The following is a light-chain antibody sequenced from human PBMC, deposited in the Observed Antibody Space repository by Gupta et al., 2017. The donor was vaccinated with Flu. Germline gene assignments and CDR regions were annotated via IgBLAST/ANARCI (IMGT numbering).Light chain of an antibody. Sequence: QPALTQPASVSGSPGQSITISCTGTNSDVGSYNLVSWYQQHPGKAPKLIIYEVNERPSGVSNRFSGSKSGTTASLTISGLQADDEAHYYCCSYTVTGGRLVFGGGTKLTVL. J-gene: IGLJ2*01. CDR3: CSYTVTGGRLV. V-gene: IGLV2-23*02. CDR1: NSDVGSYNL. CDR2: EVN.